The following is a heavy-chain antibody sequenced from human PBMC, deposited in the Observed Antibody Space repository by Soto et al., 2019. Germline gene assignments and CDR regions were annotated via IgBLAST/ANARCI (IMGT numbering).Heavy chain of an antibody. CDR2: K. CDR1: GFTFRSHS. J-gene: IGHJ4*02. CDR3: AREWSTSGDLDY. V-gene: IGHV3-30*04. D-gene: IGHD3-10*01. Sequence: QVQLVESGGGVVQPGRSLRLSCAASGFTFRSHSIQWVRQAPGKGLEWVAVKYYADSVKGRFTISRDNSKNTAYLQMNSLRAEDTAVFYCAREWSTSGDLDYWGQGTLVIVSS.